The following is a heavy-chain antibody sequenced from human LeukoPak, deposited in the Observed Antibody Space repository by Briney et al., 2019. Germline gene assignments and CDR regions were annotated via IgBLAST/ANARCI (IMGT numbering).Heavy chain of an antibody. CDR3: GEGRKGAWFPNY. V-gene: IGHV3-48*03. Sequence: PGGSLRLSCAASGFTFSSYEMNWVRQAPGKGLEWVSYISSSGSTIYYADSVKGRFTISRDNAKNSLYLQMNGLRAEDTAVYYCGEGRKGAWFPNYWGQGTLVTVSS. J-gene: IGHJ4*02. D-gene: IGHD3-10*01. CDR1: GFTFSSYE. CDR2: ISSSGSTI.